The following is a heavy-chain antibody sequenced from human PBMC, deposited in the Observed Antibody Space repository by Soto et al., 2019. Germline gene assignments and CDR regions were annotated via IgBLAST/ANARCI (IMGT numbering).Heavy chain of an antibody. Sequence: PSETLSLTCAVYGGSFSGYYWSWIRQPPGKGLEWIGEINHSGSTNYNPSLKSRVTISVDTSKNQFSLKLSSVTAADTAVYYCARGRRGGIAARPHYFDYWGQGTLVTVS. CDR1: GGSFSGYY. CDR2: INHSGST. V-gene: IGHV4-34*01. J-gene: IGHJ4*02. CDR3: ARGRRGGIAARPHYFDY. D-gene: IGHD6-6*01.